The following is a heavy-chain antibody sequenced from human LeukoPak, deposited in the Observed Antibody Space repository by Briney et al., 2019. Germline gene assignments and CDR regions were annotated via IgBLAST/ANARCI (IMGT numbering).Heavy chain of an antibody. CDR1: GFTFSSYA. CDR2: ISYDGSNK. CDR3: ARDLPTTVTTYVDY. J-gene: IGHJ4*02. Sequence: GGSLRLSCAASGFTFSSYAMHWVRQAPGKGLEWVAVISYDGSNKYYADSVKGRFTISRDNSKNTLYLQMNSLRAEDTAVYYCARDLPTTVTTYVDYWGQGTLVTVSS. D-gene: IGHD4-17*01. V-gene: IGHV3-30-3*01.